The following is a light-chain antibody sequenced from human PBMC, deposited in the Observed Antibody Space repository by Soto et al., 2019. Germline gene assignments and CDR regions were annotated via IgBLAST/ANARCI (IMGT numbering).Light chain of an antibody. CDR2: DVS. V-gene: IGLV2-14*03. Sequence: QSVLTQPASVSGSPGHSITISCIGTSSDVGSYNYVSWYQQLPGKAPKLVIYDVSNRPSGVSNRFSGSKSGNTASLTISGLQAEDEADYYCSSYTTSSTLVFGGGTKLTVL. CDR1: SSDVGSYNY. CDR3: SSYTTSSTLV. J-gene: IGLJ2*01.